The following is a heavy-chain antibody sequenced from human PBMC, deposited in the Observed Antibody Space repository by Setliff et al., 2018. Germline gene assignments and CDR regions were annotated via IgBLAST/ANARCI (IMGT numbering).Heavy chain of an antibody. CDR2: MNPNSGNT. CDR1: GYTLTGYY. CDR3: AREQLVDRGFDP. Sequence: ASVKVSCKASGYTLTGYYMHWVRQAPGQGLEWMGWMNPNSGNTGYAQKFQGRVTITRNTSISTAYMELSSLRSEDTAVYYCAREQLVDRGFDPWGQGTLVTVSS. D-gene: IGHD6-6*01. V-gene: IGHV1-8*03. J-gene: IGHJ5*02.